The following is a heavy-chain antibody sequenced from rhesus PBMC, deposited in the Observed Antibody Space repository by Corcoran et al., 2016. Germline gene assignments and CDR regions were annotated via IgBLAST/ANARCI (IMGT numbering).Heavy chain of an antibody. D-gene: IGHD3-16*01. CDR3: ARVSGIVVVITTYYRAFDF. CDR1: GFTFSSYG. CDR2: ISYDVSNK. J-gene: IGHJ3*01. Sequence: EVQLVESGGGLVQPGGSLRLSCAASGFTFSSYGMHWFRQAPGKGLEWVAVISYDVSNKFFADSVKDRFTISRDNSKNMLYLQMNNLKLEDTAVYYCARVSGIVVVITTYYRAFDFWGQGLRVTVSS. V-gene: IGHV3-54*02.